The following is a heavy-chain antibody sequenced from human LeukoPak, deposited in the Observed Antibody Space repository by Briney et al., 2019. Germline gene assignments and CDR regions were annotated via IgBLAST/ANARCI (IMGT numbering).Heavy chain of an antibody. CDR3: ARTSDGTWFDP. J-gene: IGHJ5*02. D-gene: IGHD1-1*01. V-gene: IGHV3-20*04. CDR2: INWNGGNT. Sequence: TGGSLRLSCAASGFTFDDYGMSWVRQGPGKGLEWVSGINWNGGNTGYADSVKGRFTIFRDNAKNSLYLEMDSLRVEDTALYYCARTSDGTWFDPWGQGTLVTVS. CDR1: GFTFDDYG.